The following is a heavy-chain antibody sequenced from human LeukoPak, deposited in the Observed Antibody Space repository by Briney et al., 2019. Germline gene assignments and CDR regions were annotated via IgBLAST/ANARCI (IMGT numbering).Heavy chain of an antibody. CDR3: AKDRFGVVGALDY. D-gene: IGHD2-15*01. Sequence: LEWVSVIYRGGSTYYADSVKGRFTISRDNSKNTLYLQMNSLRAEDTAVYYCAKDRFGVVGALDYWGQGTLVTVSS. J-gene: IGHJ4*02. CDR2: IYRGGST. V-gene: IGHV3-53*05.